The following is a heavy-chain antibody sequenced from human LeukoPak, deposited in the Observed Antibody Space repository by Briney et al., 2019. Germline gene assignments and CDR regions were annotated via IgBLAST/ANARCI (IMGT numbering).Heavy chain of an antibody. CDR2: INPNSGGT. CDR1: GYTFTGYY. V-gene: IGHV1-2*02. D-gene: IGHD3-22*01. CDR3: ARDTGYDSSGYRDY. J-gene: IGHJ4*02. Sequence: ASVKVSCKASGYTFTGYYMHWVRQAPGQGLEWMGWINPNSGGTNYAQKFQGRVTMTRDTSISTAYMELSRLRSDDTAVYYRARDTGYDSSGYRDYWGQGTLVTVSS.